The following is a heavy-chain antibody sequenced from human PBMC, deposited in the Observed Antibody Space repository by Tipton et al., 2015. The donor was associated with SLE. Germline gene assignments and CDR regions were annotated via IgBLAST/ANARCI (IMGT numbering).Heavy chain of an antibody. J-gene: IGHJ2*01. CDR3: ARKAAAGPGVDWYFDL. Sequence: SLRLSCAASGFTFSDYYMSWIRQAPGKGLEWVSYISSSGSTIYYADSVKGRFTISRDNAKNSLYLQMNSLRAEDTAVYYCARKAAAGPGVDWYFDLWGRGTRVTVSS. V-gene: IGHV3-11*01. D-gene: IGHD6-13*01. CDR2: ISSSGSTI. CDR1: GFTFSDYY.